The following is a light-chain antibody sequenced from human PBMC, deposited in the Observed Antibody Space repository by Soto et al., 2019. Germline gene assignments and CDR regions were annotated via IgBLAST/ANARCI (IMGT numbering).Light chain of an antibody. CDR1: QGISTW. V-gene: IGKV1D-12*01. CDR2: GAS. Sequence: DIQLTRSPSSVSASVGNRVTISCRASQGISTWLAWYQQKAGKATKLLIYGASRLLNGVPSRFSGSGSGTYFTLTISSLQPEDFATYYCQQTDGFPRTFGQGTKVEIK. J-gene: IGKJ1*01. CDR3: QQTDGFPRT.